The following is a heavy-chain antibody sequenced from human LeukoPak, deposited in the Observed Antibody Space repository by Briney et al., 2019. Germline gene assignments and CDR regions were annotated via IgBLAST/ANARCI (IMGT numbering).Heavy chain of an antibody. V-gene: IGHV4-61*02. CDR3: ARSGVRGVIRYYYYYMDV. D-gene: IGHD3-10*01. CDR1: GGSISSGSYY. CDR2: IYTSGST. Sequence: SETLSLTCTVSGGSISSGSYYWSWIRQPAGKGLEWIGRIYTSGSTNYNPSLKSRVTISVDTSKKQFSLKLSSVTAADTAVYYCARSGVRGVIRYYYYYMDVWGKGTTVTISS. J-gene: IGHJ6*03.